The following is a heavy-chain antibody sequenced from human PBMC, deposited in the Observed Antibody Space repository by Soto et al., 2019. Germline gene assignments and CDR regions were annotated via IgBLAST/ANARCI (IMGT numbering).Heavy chain of an antibody. CDR1: GFTFSSYG. V-gene: IGHV3-30*18. D-gene: IGHD3-3*01. Sequence: GGSLRLSCAASGFTFSSYGMHWIRQAQGKGLEWVAVISYDGSNKYYADSVKGRFTISRDNSKNTLYLQMNSLRAEDTAVYYCAKDHSDYDFWSGYSEFDPWGQGTLVTVSS. J-gene: IGHJ5*02. CDR3: AKDHSDYDFWSGYSEFDP. CDR2: ISYDGSNK.